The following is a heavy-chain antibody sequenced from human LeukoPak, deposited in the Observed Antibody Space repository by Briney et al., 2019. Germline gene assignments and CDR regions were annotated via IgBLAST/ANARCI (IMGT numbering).Heavy chain of an antibody. CDR2: IIPIFGTA. D-gene: IGHD6-19*01. Sequence: SVKVSCKASGGTFSSYAISWVRQAPGQGLEWMGGIIPIFGTANYAQKFQGRVTITADGSTSTAYMELSSLRSEDAAVYYCASVLSGIAVAGSFDPWGQGTLVTVSS. J-gene: IGHJ5*02. CDR3: ASVLSGIAVAGSFDP. CDR1: GGTFSSYA. V-gene: IGHV1-69*01.